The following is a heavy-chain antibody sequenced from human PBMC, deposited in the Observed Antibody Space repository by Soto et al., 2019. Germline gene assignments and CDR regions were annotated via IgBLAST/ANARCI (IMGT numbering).Heavy chain of an antibody. CDR2: IYSGGST. D-gene: IGHD1-26*01. CDR3: ARDPGDRNGVSV. CDR1: GFTVSSDY. Sequence: VQVVESGGGLVQPGGSLRLSCAASGFTVSSDYMSWVRQAPGKGLEWVSVIYSGGSTYYADSVKGRFTISRDNSKNTLYLQMNSLRAEDTAVYYCARDPGDRNGVSVWGQGTTVTVSS. V-gene: IGHV3-66*01. J-gene: IGHJ6*02.